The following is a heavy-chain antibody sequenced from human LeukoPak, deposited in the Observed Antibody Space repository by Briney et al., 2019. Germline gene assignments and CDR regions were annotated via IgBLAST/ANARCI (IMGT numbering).Heavy chain of an antibody. CDR3: ATYYYDSSGYYGGFDY. J-gene: IGHJ4*02. CDR2: MNPNSGNT. Sequence: ASVKVSCKASGYTFTSYDINWVRQATGQGLEWMGWMNPNSGNTGYAQKFQGRVTMTRNTSISTAYMELSSLRSEDTTVYYCATYYYDSSGYYGGFDYWGQGTLVTVSP. CDR1: GYTFTSYD. D-gene: IGHD3-22*01. V-gene: IGHV1-8*01.